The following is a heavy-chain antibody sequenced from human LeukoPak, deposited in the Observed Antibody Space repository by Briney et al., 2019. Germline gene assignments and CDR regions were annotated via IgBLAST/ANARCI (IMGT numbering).Heavy chain of an antibody. CDR1: GFTFSSYA. D-gene: IGHD5-18*01. CDR2: ISYDGSNK. J-gene: IGHJ4*02. Sequence: GGSLRLSCAASGFTFSSYAMHWVRQAPGKGLEWVAVISYDGSNKYYADSVKGRFTISRDNSKNTLYLQMNSLRAEDTAVYYCARDRFRYTYGPDDHWGQGTLVTVSS. CDR3: ARDRFRYTYGPDDH. V-gene: IGHV3-30-3*01.